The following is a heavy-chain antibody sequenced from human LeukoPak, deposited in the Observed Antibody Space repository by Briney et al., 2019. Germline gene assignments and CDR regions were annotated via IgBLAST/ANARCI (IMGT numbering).Heavy chain of an antibody. V-gene: IGHV1-69*05. CDR3: ARAILRKYNWFDP. D-gene: IGHD5-24*01. J-gene: IGHJ5*02. CDR2: IIPIFGTA. CDR1: GGTFSSYA. Sequence: SVKVSCKASGGTFSSYAISWVRQAPGQGLEWMGGIIPIFGTANYAQKFQGRVTITTDESTSTAYMELSSLRSEDTAVYYCARAILRKYNWFDPWGQGTLVTVSS.